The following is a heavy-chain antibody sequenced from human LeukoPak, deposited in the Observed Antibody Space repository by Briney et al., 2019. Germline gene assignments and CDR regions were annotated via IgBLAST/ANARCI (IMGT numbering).Heavy chain of an antibody. CDR3: ARGSLRYGMDV. CDR2: IYYSGST. V-gene: IGHV4-59*01. Sequence: SETLSLTCTVSGGSISSYYWSWIRQPPGKGLEWIGYIYYSGSTNYNPSLKSRVTISVDTSKNQFSLKLSSVTAADTAVCYCARGSLRYGMDVWGQGTTVTVSS. CDR1: GGSISSYY. D-gene: IGHD2-15*01. J-gene: IGHJ6*02.